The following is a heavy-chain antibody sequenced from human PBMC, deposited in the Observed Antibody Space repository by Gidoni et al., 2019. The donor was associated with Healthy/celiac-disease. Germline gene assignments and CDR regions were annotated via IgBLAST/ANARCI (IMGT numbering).Heavy chain of an antibody. V-gene: IGHV4-59*01. D-gene: IGHD3-16*01. Sequence: QVQLQESGPGLVKPSENLSLTCTVSGGSISSYSWRWIRQTPGKGLEWIGYIYYSGRTNYNPSLKSRVTISVDTSKNQFSLKLSSVTAADTAVYYCARYRGGEFPDYWGQGTLVTVSS. CDR3: ARYRGGEFPDY. CDR1: GGSISSYS. CDR2: IYYSGRT. J-gene: IGHJ4*02.